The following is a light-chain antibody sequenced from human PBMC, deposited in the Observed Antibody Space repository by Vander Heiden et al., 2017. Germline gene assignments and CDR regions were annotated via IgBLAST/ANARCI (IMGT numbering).Light chain of an antibody. Sequence: QSVLTQPPSASGSPGQRVTISCSGSSSNIGSNTVNWYQQLPGTAPKLIIYSEHQRPSGVPDRFSGSKSGTSASLAISGRQSEDEADYYCAAWDDSLNYVFGTGTKVAVL. V-gene: IGLV1-44*01. CDR1: SSNIGSNT. J-gene: IGLJ1*01. CDR3: AAWDDSLNYV. CDR2: SEH.